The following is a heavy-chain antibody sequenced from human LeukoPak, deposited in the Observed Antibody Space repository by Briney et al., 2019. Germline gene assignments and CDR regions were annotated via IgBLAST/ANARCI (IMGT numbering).Heavy chain of an antibody. Sequence: ASETLSLTCTVSGGSISSGSYYWDWIRQPPGKGLEWIGEINHSGSTNYNPSLKSRVTISVDTSKNQFSLKLSSVTAADTAVYYCARETYSTPMDVWGQGTTVTVSS. V-gene: IGHV4-39*07. J-gene: IGHJ6*02. CDR3: ARETYSTPMDV. CDR2: INHSGST. D-gene: IGHD6-13*01. CDR1: GGSISSGSYY.